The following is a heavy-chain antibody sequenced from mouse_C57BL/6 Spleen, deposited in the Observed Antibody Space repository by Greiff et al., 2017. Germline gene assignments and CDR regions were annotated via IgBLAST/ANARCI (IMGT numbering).Heavy chain of an antibody. CDR3: AGYYLYAMDY. CDR2: INPYNGGT. V-gene: IGHV1-19*01. J-gene: IGHJ4*01. D-gene: IGHD2-3*01. CDR1: GYTFTDYY. Sequence: VQLKQSGPVLVKPGASVKMSCKASGYTFTDYYMNWVKQSHGKSLEWIGVINPYNGGTSYNQKFKGKATLTVDKSSSTAYMELNSLTSEDSAVYYCAGYYLYAMDYWGQGTSVTVSS.